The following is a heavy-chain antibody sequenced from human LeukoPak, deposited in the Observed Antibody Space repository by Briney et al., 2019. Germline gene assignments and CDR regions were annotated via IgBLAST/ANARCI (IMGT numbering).Heavy chain of an antibody. V-gene: IGHV4-4*02. CDR2: IYHSVST. Sequence: SETLSLTCDVSGGSISSSNWWRWVRQPPGKGLEWIGEIYHSVSTNYNPSLKSRVTLSVHQAKNQSSLQLSCVTAADTAVYYCARVGGYSCYAQSWGQGTLVTVSS. CDR3: ARVGGYSCYAQS. D-gene: IGHD5-12*01. CDR1: GGSISSSNW. J-gene: IGHJ4*02.